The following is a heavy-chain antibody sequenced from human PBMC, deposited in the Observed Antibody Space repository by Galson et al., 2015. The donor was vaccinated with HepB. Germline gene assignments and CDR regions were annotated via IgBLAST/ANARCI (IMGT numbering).Heavy chain of an antibody. D-gene: IGHD6-19*01. Sequence: SLRLSCAASGLTFSTEYMSWVRQAPGKGLQWVSAIYADGRTYYGNSVKGRFTISTDNSKNMVYLQMSSLRAEDTAMYYCARDMIEDSVGWFDFDYWGQGTLVTVSS. CDR2: IYADGRT. V-gene: IGHV3-53*01. CDR3: ARDMIEDSVGWFDFDY. CDR1: GLTFSTEY. J-gene: IGHJ4*02.